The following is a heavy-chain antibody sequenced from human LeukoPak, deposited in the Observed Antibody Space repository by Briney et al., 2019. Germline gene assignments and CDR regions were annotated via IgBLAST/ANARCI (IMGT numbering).Heavy chain of an antibody. D-gene: IGHD6-19*01. V-gene: IGHV3-33*01. CDR1: GFSLSSYG. J-gene: IGHJ4*02. Sequence: HPGRSLRLSCVASGFSLSSYGIHWVRQAPGKGLEWVAVMWYDGSDSYYADSVKGRFTISRDNSRNTLYLQMNNLRAEDTAVYYCARDHTPYSYSSGYFDYWGQGTLVTVSS. CDR3: ARDHTPYSYSSGYFDY. CDR2: MWYDGSDS.